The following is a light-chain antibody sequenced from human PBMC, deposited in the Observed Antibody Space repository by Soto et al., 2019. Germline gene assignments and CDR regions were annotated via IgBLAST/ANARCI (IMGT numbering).Light chain of an antibody. V-gene: IGKV3-20*01. CDR2: GAS. CDR3: EQYGSSPWT. J-gene: IGKJ1*01. Sequence: EIVLTQSPGTLSLSPGERATLSCRASQSVSSSYLAWYQRKPGQAPRLLIYGASSRATGIPDRFSGSGSGTDFTLTISRLEPADFAVYYGEQYGSSPWTFGQGTKVEIK. CDR1: QSVSSSY.